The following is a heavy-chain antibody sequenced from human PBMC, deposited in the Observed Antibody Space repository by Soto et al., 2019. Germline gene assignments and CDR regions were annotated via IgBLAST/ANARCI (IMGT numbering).Heavy chain of an antibody. CDR1: GFTFSSYA. D-gene: IGHD1-1*01. V-gene: IGHV3-30-3*01. Sequence: HPXGSLRLSCAASGFTFSSYAMHWVRQAPGKGLEWVAVISYDGSNKYYADSVKGRFTISRDNSRNTLYLQMNSLRAEDTAVYYCERPHDPGFNWFDPWGQGTLVTVSS. CDR3: ERPHDPGFNWFDP. CDR2: ISYDGSNK. J-gene: IGHJ5*02.